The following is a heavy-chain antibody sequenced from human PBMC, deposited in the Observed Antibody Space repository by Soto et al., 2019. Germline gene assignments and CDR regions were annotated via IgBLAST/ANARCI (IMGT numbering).Heavy chain of an antibody. Sequence: QVPLVESGGGLVKPGGSLRLSCVASGFTFSDYYMSRIRQAPGKGLEWVSYISSSGTTIYYADSVKGRLTSSRDNAKNSLYPQMTTLSAEDTAVYYCATGPYDSVWGRDPPGLDSWGQGTVVTVPS. D-gene: IGHD3-16*01. CDR2: ISSSGTTI. V-gene: IGHV3-11*01. CDR3: ATGPYDSVWGRDPPGLDS. CDR1: GFTFSDYY. J-gene: IGHJ4*02.